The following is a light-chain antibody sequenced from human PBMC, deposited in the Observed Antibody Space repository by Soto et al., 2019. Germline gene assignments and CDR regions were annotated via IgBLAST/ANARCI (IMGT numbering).Light chain of an antibody. J-gene: IGKJ1*01. CDR2: GAS. CDR1: QSVSSSY. V-gene: IGKV3-20*01. Sequence: TQSPGTLSLSPGERATLSCRASQSVSSSYLAWYQQKPGQAPRLLIYGASSRATGIPGRFSGSGSGTDFTLTISRLEPEDFAVYYCQQYGSSPGTFGQGTKVDIK. CDR3: QQYGSSPGT.